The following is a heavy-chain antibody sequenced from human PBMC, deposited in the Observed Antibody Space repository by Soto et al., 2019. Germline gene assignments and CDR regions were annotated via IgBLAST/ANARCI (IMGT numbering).Heavy chain of an antibody. CDR2: IYYSGST. Sequence: QVQLQESGPGLVKPSQTLSLTCTVSGGSISSGGYYWSWIRQHPGKGLEWIGYIYYSGSTYYNPSLKSRVTISVDTSKNQFSLKLRSVTAADTAVYYCARAGPQIAARGFDPWGQGTLVTVSS. CDR3: ARAGPQIAARGFDP. CDR1: GGSISSGGYY. D-gene: IGHD6-6*01. V-gene: IGHV4-31*03. J-gene: IGHJ5*02.